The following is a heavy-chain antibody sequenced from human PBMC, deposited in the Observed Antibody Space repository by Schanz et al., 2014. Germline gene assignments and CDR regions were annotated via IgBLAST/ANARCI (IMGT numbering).Heavy chain of an antibody. CDR3: AKGRFGELSAFDI. CDR1: GFSFSSYA. CDR2: LSEGGGGT. V-gene: IGHV3-23*01. Sequence: EVQLLESGGGLVQPGGSLRLSCATSGFSFSSYAINWVRQAPGKGLEWVSALSEGGGGTHYADSVRGRFTISSDSSKNTLYLQMNTLRAEDTAVYYCAKGRFGELSAFDISGQGTMVTVSS. J-gene: IGHJ3*02. D-gene: IGHD3-10*01.